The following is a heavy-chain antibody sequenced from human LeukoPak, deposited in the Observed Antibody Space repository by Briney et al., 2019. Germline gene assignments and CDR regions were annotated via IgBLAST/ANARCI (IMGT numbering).Heavy chain of an antibody. CDR3: ASWPLASTVTNWYYGMDV. CDR2: IYYSGST. J-gene: IGHJ6*02. V-gene: IGHV4-59*08. Sequence: TSETLSLTCTVSGGSISSYYWSWIRQPPGKGLEWIGYIYYSGSTNYNPSLKSRVTISVDTSKNQFSLKLSSVTAADTAVYYCASWPLASTVTNWYYGMDVWGQGTTVTVSS. CDR1: GGSISSYY. D-gene: IGHD4-17*01.